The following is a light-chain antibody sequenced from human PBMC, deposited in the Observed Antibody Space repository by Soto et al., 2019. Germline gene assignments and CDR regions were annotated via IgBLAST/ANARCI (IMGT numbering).Light chain of an antibody. CDR2: DVT. V-gene: IGLV2-14*01. CDR3: SSYTTSSTVI. J-gene: IGLJ2*01. Sequence: QSVLTQPASVSGSPGQSITISCTGTSSDVGSYNYVSWYQQHPGKAPKLLIYDVTYRPSGISNRFSGSKSGNTASLTLSGLQAEDEADYYCSSYTTSSTVIFGGGTQLTVL. CDR1: SSDVGSYNY.